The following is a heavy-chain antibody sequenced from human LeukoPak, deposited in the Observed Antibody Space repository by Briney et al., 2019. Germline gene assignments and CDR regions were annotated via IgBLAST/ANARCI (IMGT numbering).Heavy chain of an antibody. CDR2: IRYDGSNK. Sequence: GGSLRLSCAASGFTFSSYGMHWVRQAPGKGLEWVAFIRYDGSNKYYADSVKGRFTISRDNSKNTLYLQMNSLRAEDTAVYYCAKDRPLRFLEWLSDDAFDIWGQGTMVTVSS. CDR3: AKDRPLRFLEWLSDDAFDI. CDR1: GFTFSSYG. V-gene: IGHV3-30*02. D-gene: IGHD3-3*01. J-gene: IGHJ3*02.